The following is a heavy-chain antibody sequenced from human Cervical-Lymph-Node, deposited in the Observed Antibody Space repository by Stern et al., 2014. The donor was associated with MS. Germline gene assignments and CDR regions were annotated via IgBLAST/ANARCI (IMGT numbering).Heavy chain of an antibody. CDR3: VRPDIMGTIRN. V-gene: IGHV4-39*01. Sequence: QLQLQESGPGLVKPSETLSLTCTVSGGSITSSSYYWGWIRQPPGRGLEYIGTVYYTGSTFYDPSLKSRVTISVDTSKNKVALKLPSVTAADTAVYYCVRPDIMGTIRNWGQGTLVTVSS. CDR1: GGSITSSSYY. CDR2: VYYTGST. J-gene: IGHJ4*02. D-gene: IGHD1-26*01.